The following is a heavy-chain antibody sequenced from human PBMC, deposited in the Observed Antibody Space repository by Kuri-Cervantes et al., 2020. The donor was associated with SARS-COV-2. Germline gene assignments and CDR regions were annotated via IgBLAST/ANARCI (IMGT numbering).Heavy chain of an antibody. D-gene: IGHD4-17*01. J-gene: IGHJ5*02. V-gene: IGHV4-34*01. CDR3: ARGGDYSYWFDP. Sequence: SETLSLTCAVYGGSFSGYYWSWIHQPPGKGLEWIGEINHSGSTNYNPSLKSRVTISVDTSKNQFSLKLSSVTAAGTAVYYCARGGDYSYWFDPWGQGTLVTVSS. CDR1: GGSFSGYY. CDR2: INHSGST.